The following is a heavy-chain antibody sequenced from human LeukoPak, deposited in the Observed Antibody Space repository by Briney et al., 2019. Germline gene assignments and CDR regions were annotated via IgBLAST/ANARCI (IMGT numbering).Heavy chain of an antibody. V-gene: IGHV3-23*01. D-gene: IGHD3-22*01. CDR1: GFTFSSYA. CDR2: ISGSGGST. Sequence: GGSLRLSCAASGFTFSSYAMSWVRQAPGKGLEWVSAISGSGGSTYYADSVKGRFTISRDNSKNTLYLQMNSLRPEDTAVYYCARGDHYDSSAYSYYFDYWGQGTLVAVSS. CDR3: ARGDHYDSSAYSYYFDY. J-gene: IGHJ4*02.